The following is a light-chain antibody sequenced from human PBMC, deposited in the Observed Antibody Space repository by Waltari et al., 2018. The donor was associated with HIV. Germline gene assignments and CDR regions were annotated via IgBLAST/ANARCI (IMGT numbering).Light chain of an antibody. J-gene: IGLJ2*01. CDR3: QTWDIDIVL. V-gene: IGLV4-69*02. CDR2: VDKNGTH. CDR1: TRLNHYA. Sequence: QPVLTHSPSASASLRPSVTLTCTLSTRLNHYAIDWHQLHPVKRPRFLMNVDKNGTHNKADGIPDRFSGSSSGAERYLVISSLQSEDEADYYCQTWDIDIVLFGGGTKLSVL.